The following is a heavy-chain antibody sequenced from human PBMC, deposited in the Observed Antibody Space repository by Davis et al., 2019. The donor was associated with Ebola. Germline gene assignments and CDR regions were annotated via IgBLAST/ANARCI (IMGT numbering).Heavy chain of an antibody. CDR1: GISFSSYV. D-gene: IGHD3-10*01. CDR2: ISGGGGTT. Sequence: PGGSPRLSCEASGISFSSYVMNWVRQAPGNGLEWVSGISGGGGTTYYADSVKGRFTVSRDNSKNTLYLQMNSLRAEDTAVYYCAKDMDPLGRGYYYNYGMDVWGQGTTVTVSS. CDR3: AKDMDPLGRGYYYNYGMDV. J-gene: IGHJ6*02. V-gene: IGHV3-23*01.